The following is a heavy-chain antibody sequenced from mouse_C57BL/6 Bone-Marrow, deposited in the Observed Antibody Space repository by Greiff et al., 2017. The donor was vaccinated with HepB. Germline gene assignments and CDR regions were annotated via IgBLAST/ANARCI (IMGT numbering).Heavy chain of an antibody. Sequence: VQLQQSGPELVKPGASVKISCKASGYAFSSSWMNWVKQRPGKGLEWIGRIYPGDGDTNYNGKFKGKATLTADKSSSTAYMQLRSLTSEDSAVYFCARWGKGWYFDVWGTGTTVTVSS. CDR3: ARWGKGWYFDV. J-gene: IGHJ1*03. CDR2: IYPGDGDT. V-gene: IGHV1-82*01. CDR1: GYAFSSSW. D-gene: IGHD2-1*01.